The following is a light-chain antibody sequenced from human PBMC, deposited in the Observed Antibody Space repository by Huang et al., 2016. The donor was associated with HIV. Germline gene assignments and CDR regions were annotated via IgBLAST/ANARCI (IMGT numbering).Light chain of an antibody. CDR2: WAT. V-gene: IGKV4-1*01. Sequence: DIVMTQSPDSLAVSPGERATINCKSSQTVLYSLNKKNYLAWFQQKTGRPPKLLIYWATTRESGVPDRFSGSGSGTDFTLTINNLQAEDVAVYFCLQYYSVPQTFGHGTKVEIK. CDR1: QTVLYSLNKKNY. J-gene: IGKJ1*01. CDR3: LQYYSVPQT.